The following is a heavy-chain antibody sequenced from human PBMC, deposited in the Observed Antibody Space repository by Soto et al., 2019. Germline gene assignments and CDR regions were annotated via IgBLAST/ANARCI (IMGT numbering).Heavy chain of an antibody. J-gene: IGHJ4*02. V-gene: IGHV1-3*01. CDR3: ARDPGTGAALRAYHFDY. D-gene: IGHD4-17*01. Sequence: ASVKVSCKASRYSFTTYALHWVRQAPGQRLEWMGWINAGNGDTKYSEKFHGRVTITRDTSANTAYMELSSLRSEDTSVYYCARDPGTGAALRAYHFDYWGQGTLVTVSS. CDR1: RYSFTTYA. CDR2: INAGNGDT.